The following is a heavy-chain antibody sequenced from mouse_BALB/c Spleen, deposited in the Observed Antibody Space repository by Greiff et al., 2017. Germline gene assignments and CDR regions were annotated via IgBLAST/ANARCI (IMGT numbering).Heavy chain of an antibody. D-gene: IGHD2-1*01. CDR3: VRENGNYAFAY. CDR2: IWTGGGT. CDR1: GFSLTSYD. Sequence: VMLVESGPGLVAPSQSLSITCTVSGFSLTSYDISWIRQPPGKGLEWLGVIWTGGGTNYNSAFMSRLSISKDNSKSQVFLKMNSLQTDDTAIYYCVRENGNYAFAYWGQGTLVTVSA. J-gene: IGHJ3*01. V-gene: IGHV2-9-2*01.